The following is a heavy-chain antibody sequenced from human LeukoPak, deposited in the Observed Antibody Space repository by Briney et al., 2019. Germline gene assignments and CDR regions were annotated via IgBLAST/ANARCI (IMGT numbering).Heavy chain of an antibody. CDR1: GGSISSSPYY. Sequence: SETLSLTCTVSGGSISSSPYYWGWIRQPPGKGLEWIGSIYYSGSTYYNPSLKSRVTISVDTSKNQFSLKLSSVTAADTAVYYCARDLDDYGDYAEDYWGQGTLVTVSS. CDR3: ARDLDDYGDYAEDY. J-gene: IGHJ4*02. D-gene: IGHD4-17*01. CDR2: IYYSGST. V-gene: IGHV4-39*07.